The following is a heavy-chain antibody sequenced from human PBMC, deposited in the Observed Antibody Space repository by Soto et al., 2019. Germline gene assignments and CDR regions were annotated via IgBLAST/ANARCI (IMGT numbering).Heavy chain of an antibody. CDR1: GYTFTGYY. D-gene: IGHD2-2*01. J-gene: IGHJ4*02. V-gene: IGHV1-2*04. CDR2: INPNSGGT. Sequence: ASVKVSCKASGYTFTGYYMHWVRQAPGQGLEWMGWINPNSGGTNYAQKFQGWVTMTRDTSISTAYMELSRLRSDDTAVYYCARARGYCISTSCLDFDYWGQGTLVTVSS. CDR3: ARARGYCISTSCLDFDY.